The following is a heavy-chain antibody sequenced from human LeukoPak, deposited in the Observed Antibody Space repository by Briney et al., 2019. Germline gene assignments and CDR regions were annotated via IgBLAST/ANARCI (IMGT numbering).Heavy chain of an antibody. Sequence: GGSLRLSCAASGFTFSSYWMHWVRHAPGKGLVWVSRINTDGSGTIYADSVKGRFTISRDNAKNTLYLQMNSLRAEDTAVYYCARVVPRGDYYGMDVWGQGTTVTVSS. CDR1: GFTFSSYW. CDR3: ARVVPRGDYYGMDV. CDR2: INTDGSGT. V-gene: IGHV3-74*01. J-gene: IGHJ6*01.